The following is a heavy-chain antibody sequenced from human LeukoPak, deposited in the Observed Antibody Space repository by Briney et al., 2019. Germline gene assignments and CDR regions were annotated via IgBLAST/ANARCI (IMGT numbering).Heavy chain of an antibody. CDR2: ISGSGGST. CDR1: GFTFSSYA. D-gene: IGHD3-10*01. J-gene: IGHJ5*02. Sequence: SGGSLRLSCAASGFTFSSYAMSWVRQAPGKVLEWVSAISGSGGSTYYADSVKGRFTISRDNSKNTLYLQMNSLRSDDTAVYYCARDGSFHMVRGVPHNWFDPWGQGTLVTVSS. V-gene: IGHV3-23*01. CDR3: ARDGSFHMVRGVPHNWFDP.